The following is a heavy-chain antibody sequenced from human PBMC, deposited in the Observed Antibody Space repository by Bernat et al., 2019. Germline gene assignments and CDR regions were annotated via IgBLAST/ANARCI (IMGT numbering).Heavy chain of an antibody. J-gene: IGHJ4*02. V-gene: IGHV1-3*01. CDR2: INAGNGNT. CDR1: GYTFTSYA. CDR3: ALGEYSGYGYPFDY. Sequence: QVQLVQSGAEVKKPGASVKVSCKASGYTFTSYAMHWVRQAPGQRLEWMGWINAGNGNTKYSQKFQGRVNITRDTSASTAYMELSSLRSEDTAVYYCALGEYSGYGYPFDYWGQGTLVTVSS. D-gene: IGHD5-12*01.